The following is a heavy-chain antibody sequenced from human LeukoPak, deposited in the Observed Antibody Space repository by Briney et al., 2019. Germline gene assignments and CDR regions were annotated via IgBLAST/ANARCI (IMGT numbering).Heavy chain of an antibody. D-gene: IGHD6-19*01. CDR2: IYHSGST. CDR3: ASIAVSRVDY. V-gene: IGHV4-38-2*02. CDR1: GYSISSGYY. J-gene: IGHJ4*02. Sequence: SETLSLTCTVSGYSISSGYYWGWIRQPPGKGLEWIGSIYHSGSTYYNPSLKSRVTISVDTSKNQFSLKLSSVTAADTAVYYFASIAVSRVDYWGQGTLVTVSS.